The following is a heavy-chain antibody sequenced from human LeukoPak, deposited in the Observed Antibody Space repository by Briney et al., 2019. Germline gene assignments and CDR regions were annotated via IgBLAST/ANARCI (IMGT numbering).Heavy chain of an antibody. CDR3: ARRAQVVTRGDAFDI. J-gene: IGHJ3*02. CDR2: IYHSGTT. V-gene: IGHV4-4*02. Sequence: PSETLSLTCAASGSSISSNNWWSWVRQPPGKGLEWIGEIYHSGTTNSNPSLKSRVTISVDKSKNQFSLRLNSVTTADTAVYYCARRAQVVTRGDAFDIWGQGTMVTVSS. D-gene: IGHD4-23*01. CDR1: GSSISSNNW.